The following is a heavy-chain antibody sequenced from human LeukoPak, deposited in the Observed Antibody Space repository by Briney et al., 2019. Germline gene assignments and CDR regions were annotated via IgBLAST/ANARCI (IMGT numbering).Heavy chain of an antibody. Sequence: GGSLRLSCAASGFTFSSYSMNWVRQAPGKGLEWVSSISSSSSYIYYADSVKGRFTISRDNAKNSLYLQMNSLRAEDTAVYYCARDKRSPSIAVAETGDYWGQGTLVTVSS. V-gene: IGHV3-21*01. J-gene: IGHJ4*02. CDR1: GFTFSSYS. D-gene: IGHD6-19*01. CDR2: ISSSSSYI. CDR3: ARDKRSPSIAVAETGDY.